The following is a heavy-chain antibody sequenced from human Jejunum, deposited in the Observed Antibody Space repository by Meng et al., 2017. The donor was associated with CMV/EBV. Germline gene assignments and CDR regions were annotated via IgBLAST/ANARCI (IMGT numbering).Heavy chain of an antibody. J-gene: IGHJ4*02. CDR2: MSYDGNNQ. CDR1: AFTFRDSA. D-gene: IGHD4-17*01. CDR3: ARDDYGDAGAYFDY. V-gene: IGHV3-30-3*01. Sequence: SAFTFRDSALHWVRQAAGKGLEWVAVMSYDGNNQYFADSVKGRFTLSRDNSKNTVYLQMNSLRPEDTAVYYCARDDYGDAGAYFDYWGQGTLVTVSS.